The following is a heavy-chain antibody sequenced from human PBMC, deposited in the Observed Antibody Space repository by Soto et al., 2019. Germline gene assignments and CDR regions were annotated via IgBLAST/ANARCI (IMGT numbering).Heavy chain of an antibody. D-gene: IGHD3-3*01. V-gene: IGHV1-46*01. CDR3: ARVNGGYDFWSGYARHYYYGMDV. CDR2: INPSGGST. Sequence: ASVKVSCKASGYTSTSYYMHWVRQAPGQGLEWMGIINPSGGSTSYAQKFQGRVTMTRDTSTSTVYMELSSLRSEDTAVYYCARVNGGYDFWSGYARHYYYGMDVWGQGTTVTVSS. CDR1: GYTSTSYY. J-gene: IGHJ6*02.